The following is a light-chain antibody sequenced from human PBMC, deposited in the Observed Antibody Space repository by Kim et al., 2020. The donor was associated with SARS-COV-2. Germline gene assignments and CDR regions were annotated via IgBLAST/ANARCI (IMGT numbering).Light chain of an antibody. J-gene: IGKJ4*01. CDR1: QSVTSSF. CDR3: QQYGYLPLT. CDR2: GAS. Sequence: SPGQRATPSCRASQSVTSSFLAWYQQKPGQAPRLLIYGASSRATGIADRFSGRGSGTDFTLTISRLQPEDFAVYYCQQYGYLPLTFGGGTKVDIK. V-gene: IGKV3-20*01.